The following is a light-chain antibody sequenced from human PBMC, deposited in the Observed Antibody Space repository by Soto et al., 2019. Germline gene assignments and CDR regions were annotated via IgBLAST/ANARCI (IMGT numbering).Light chain of an antibody. J-gene: IGKJ4*01. CDR3: QQAATFPLI. CDR1: QGITSW. Sequence: DIQMTQSPSSVSAFVGDSVTITCRASQGITSWLAWYQQKPGKAPELLIYAASSLQSGVPSRFSGSGSGTDVTLTISSLQPEDSATYYCQQAATFPLIFGGGTKVEIK. V-gene: IGKV1-12*01. CDR2: AAS.